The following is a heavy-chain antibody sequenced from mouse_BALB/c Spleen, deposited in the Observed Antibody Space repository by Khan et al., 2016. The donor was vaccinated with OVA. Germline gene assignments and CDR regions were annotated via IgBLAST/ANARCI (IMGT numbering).Heavy chain of an antibody. CDR1: GYTFTNYW. V-gene: IGHV1-63*02. CDR2: IYPGGYFT. D-gene: IGHD3-1*01. J-gene: IGHJ1*01. Sequence: QVQLKQSGGEVVRPGTSVKISCKASGYTFTNYWLGWIRQRPGHGLAWIGDIYPGGYFTNYNEQFKGKATLTVDTSSRTANMQLISLTSEYSAVYFCARWATWYFDVWGAGTTVTVSS. CDR3: ARWATWYFDV.